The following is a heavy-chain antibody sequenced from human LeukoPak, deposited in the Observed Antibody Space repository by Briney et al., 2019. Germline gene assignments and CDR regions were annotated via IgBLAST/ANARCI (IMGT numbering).Heavy chain of an antibody. J-gene: IGHJ4*02. CDR3: AKGGLYGGKMREN. CDR2: IKQDGSEK. Sequence: PGGSLRLSCAASGFTSSRYWMTWVRQAPGKGLEWVANIKQDGSEKNYVESVKGRFTISRDNAKNSRYLQMNSLKTEDTAVYFCAKGGLYGGKMRENWGQGTLVTVSS. V-gene: IGHV3-7*03. CDR1: GFTSSRYW. D-gene: IGHD4-23*01.